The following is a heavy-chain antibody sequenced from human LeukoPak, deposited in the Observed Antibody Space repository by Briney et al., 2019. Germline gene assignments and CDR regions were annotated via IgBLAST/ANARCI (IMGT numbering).Heavy chain of an antibody. D-gene: IGHD3-22*01. CDR2: IYPGDSDT. Sequence: GESLKISCKASGYRFTNYLIAWVRQMPGKGLEWMAIIYPGDSDTRYSPSFQGQVTISADTSITTAYLYWSSLKASDSAMYYCASQMYYNDSSGYYPWGYWGQGTLVTVSS. J-gene: IGHJ4*02. CDR1: GYRFTNYL. V-gene: IGHV5-51*01. CDR3: ASQMYYNDSSGYYPWGY.